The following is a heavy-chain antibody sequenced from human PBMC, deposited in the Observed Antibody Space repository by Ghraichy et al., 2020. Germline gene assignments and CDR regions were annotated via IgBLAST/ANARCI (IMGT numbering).Heavy chain of an antibody. J-gene: IGHJ5*02. CDR3: AKDQRSSSLNWFDP. CDR2: ISGSDGST. Sequence: GGSLRLSCAASGFTFCSYAMSWVRQAPGKGLEWVSAISGSDGSTYYADSVKGRFTISRDNSKNTLYLQMNSLRAEDTAVYYCAKDQRSSSLNWFDPRGQGTLVTVSS. V-gene: IGHV3-23*01. D-gene: IGHD6-13*01. CDR1: GFTFCSYA.